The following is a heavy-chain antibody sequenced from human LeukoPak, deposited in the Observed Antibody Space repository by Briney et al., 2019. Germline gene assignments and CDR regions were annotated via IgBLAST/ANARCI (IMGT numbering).Heavy chain of an antibody. CDR2: IKSKTDGGTT. CDR3: TTSFSGSYYHYYYYMDV. CDR1: GFTFSNAW. V-gene: IGHV3-15*01. D-gene: IGHD1-26*01. J-gene: IGHJ6*03. Sequence: PGGSLRLSCAASGFTFSNAWMSWVRQAPGKGLEWVGRIKSKTDGGTTDYAAPVKGRFTISRDDSKNTLYLQMNSLKTEDTAVYYRTTSFSGSYYHYYYYMDVWGKGTTVTVSS.